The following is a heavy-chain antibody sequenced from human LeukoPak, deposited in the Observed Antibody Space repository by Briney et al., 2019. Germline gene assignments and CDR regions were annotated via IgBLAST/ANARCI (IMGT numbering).Heavy chain of an antibody. D-gene: IGHD5-24*01. CDR2: ISGSGGST. CDR1: GFTVSSNY. CDR3: AKDRGMATVF. V-gene: IGHV3-23*01. Sequence: PGGSLRLSCAASGFTVSSNYMSWVRQAPGKGLEWVSAISGSGGSTYYADSVKGRFTISRDNSKNTLYLQMNSLRAEDTAVYYCAKDRGMATVFWGQGTLVTVSS. J-gene: IGHJ4*02.